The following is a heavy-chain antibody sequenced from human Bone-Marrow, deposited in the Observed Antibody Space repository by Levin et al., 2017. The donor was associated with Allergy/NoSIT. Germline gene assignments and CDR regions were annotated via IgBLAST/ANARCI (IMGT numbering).Heavy chain of an antibody. V-gene: IGHV2-5*02. CDR2: IYWDDDK. Sequence: QTLSLTCTFSGFSLSSSRDGVGWIRQPPGKALEWLAVIYWDDDKRYRPSLKSRLTITKDTPKNQVSLTMTNMDPVDTATYFCAHTSVGSLRLDPFDLWGQGTMVTVSS. J-gene: IGHJ3*01. CDR3: AHTSVGSLRLDPFDL. CDR1: GFSLSSSRDG. D-gene: IGHD1-26*01.